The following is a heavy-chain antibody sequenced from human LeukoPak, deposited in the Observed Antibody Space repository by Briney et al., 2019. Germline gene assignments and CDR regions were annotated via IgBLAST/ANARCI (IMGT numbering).Heavy chain of an antibody. D-gene: IGHD2-21*01. CDR2: ISVDTT. CDR3: ARVQGGIDPFPY. Sequence: GGSLRLSCAASGFTFSSSAMSWVRQAPGKGLERVSTISVDTTFYADSVKGRFTISRDNSQNTLYLQINSLRGEDTALYYCARVQGGIDPFPYWGQGTLVTVSS. V-gene: IGHV3-23*01. CDR1: GFTFSSSA. J-gene: IGHJ4*01.